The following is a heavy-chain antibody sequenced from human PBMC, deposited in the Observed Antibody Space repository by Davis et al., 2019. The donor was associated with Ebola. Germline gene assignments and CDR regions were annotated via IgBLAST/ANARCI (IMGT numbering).Heavy chain of an antibody. CDR3: ARDPPLRSKEGGMDV. Sequence: AASVKVSCKASGYTFTSYYMHWVRQAPGQGLEWMGIINPSGGSTSYAQKFQGRVTMTRDTSTSTVYMELSSLRSEDTAVYYCARDPPLRSKEGGMDVWGQGTTVTVSS. D-gene: IGHD4-17*01. J-gene: IGHJ6*02. V-gene: IGHV1-46*01. CDR1: GYTFTSYY. CDR2: INPSGGST.